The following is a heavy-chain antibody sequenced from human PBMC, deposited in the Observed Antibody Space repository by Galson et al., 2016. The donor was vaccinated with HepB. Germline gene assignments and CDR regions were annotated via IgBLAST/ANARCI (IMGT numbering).Heavy chain of an antibody. D-gene: IGHD3-22*01. Sequence: SLRLSCAASGFTFRDSTMTWVRQAPGKGLEWVSTIPGSGVSSYYADSVKGRFTISRDNSKNNVYLQMNSLRADDMAVYYCAKDGGTWGYYYGDWNLDLWGRGTLVTVSS. CDR2: IPGSGVSS. V-gene: IGHV3-23*01. CDR1: GFTFRDST. J-gene: IGHJ2*01. CDR3: AKDGGTWGYYYGDWNLDL.